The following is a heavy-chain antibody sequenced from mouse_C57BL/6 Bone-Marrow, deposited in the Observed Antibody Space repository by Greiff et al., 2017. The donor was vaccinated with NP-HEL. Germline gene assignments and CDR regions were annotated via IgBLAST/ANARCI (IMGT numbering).Heavy chain of an antibody. J-gene: IGHJ1*03. D-gene: IGHD2-4*01. CDR2: INPNNGGT. CDR3: AKYYDYDHWYFDV. V-gene: IGHV1-26*01. Sequence: VQLQQSGPELVKPGASVKISCKASGYTFTDYYMNWVKQSHGKSLEWIGDINPNNGGTSYNQKFKGKATLTVDKSSSTAYMELRSLTSEDSAVYYCAKYYDYDHWYFDVWGTGTTVTVSS. CDR1: GYTFTDYY.